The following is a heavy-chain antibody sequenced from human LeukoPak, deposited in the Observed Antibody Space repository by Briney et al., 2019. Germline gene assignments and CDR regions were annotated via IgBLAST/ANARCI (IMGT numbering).Heavy chain of an antibody. CDR2: IGPTGSDR. J-gene: IGHJ4*02. Sequence: GGSLRLSCTASGLTFSTSGFNWVRQAPGEGLEWVASIGPTGSDRYHADSIKGRFTISREHANKSLSLQMNSLRPEDEAVYYCATKTNGRHHDYWGQGTLLTVSS. D-gene: IGHD1-14*01. CDR1: GLTFSTSG. CDR3: ATKTNGRHHDY. V-gene: IGHV3-21*01.